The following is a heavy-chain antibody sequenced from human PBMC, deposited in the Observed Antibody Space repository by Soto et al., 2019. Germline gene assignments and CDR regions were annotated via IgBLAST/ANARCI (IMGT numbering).Heavy chain of an antibody. CDR1: GFTFNIYA. Sequence: GGSLRLSCAASGFTFNIYAMSWVRQAPGKGLEWVSAMRSGGGSTYYADSVKGRFTNSRDNSKNTLYMQMNSLRAEDTAVYYCAKRPLSIITFDYWGLGTLVTVSS. CDR2: MRSGGGST. D-gene: IGHD3-22*01. J-gene: IGHJ4*02. CDR3: AKRPLSIITFDY. V-gene: IGHV3-23*01.